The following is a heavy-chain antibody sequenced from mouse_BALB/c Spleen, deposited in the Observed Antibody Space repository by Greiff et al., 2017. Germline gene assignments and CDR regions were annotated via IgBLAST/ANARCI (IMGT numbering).Heavy chain of an antibody. Sequence: VHLVESGPELVKPGASVKMSCKASGYTFTDYVISWVKQRTGQGLEWIGEIYPGSGSTYYNEKFKGKATLTADKSSNTAYMQLSSLTSEDSAVYFCAIYYGSSLDWFAYWGQGTLVTVSA. CDR3: AIYYGSSLDWFAY. V-gene: IGHV1-77*01. J-gene: IGHJ3*01. CDR1: GYTFTDYV. CDR2: IYPGSGST. D-gene: IGHD1-1*01.